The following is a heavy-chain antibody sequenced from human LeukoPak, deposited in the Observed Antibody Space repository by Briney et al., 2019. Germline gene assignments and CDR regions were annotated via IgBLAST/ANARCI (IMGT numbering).Heavy chain of an antibody. J-gene: IGHJ3*02. CDR2: INWNGGST. D-gene: IGHD3-22*01. V-gene: IGHV3-20*04. Sequence: GGSLRLSCAASGFTFDDYGMSLVRQAPGKGLEWVSGINWNGGSTGYADSVKGRFTISRDNAKNSLYLQMNSLRAEDTALYYCASGYYYRDAFDIWGQGTMVTVSS. CDR3: ASGYYYRDAFDI. CDR1: GFTFDDYG.